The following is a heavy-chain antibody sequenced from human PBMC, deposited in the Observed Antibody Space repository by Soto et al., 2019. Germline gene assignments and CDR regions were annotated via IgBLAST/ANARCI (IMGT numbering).Heavy chain of an antibody. V-gene: IGHV4-59*02. J-gene: IGHJ4*02. Sequence: SETLSLTCTVSGGSVSSYYWSWIRQPAGKGLEWIGYIYQSGTTNYNASLKSRVTISIDTSKNQFFLKLNSVTAAGTAVYYCARDSSGRHDYWGQGTLVTVSS. CDR3: ARDSSGRHDY. CDR2: IYQSGTT. D-gene: IGHD3-22*01. CDR1: GGSVSSYY.